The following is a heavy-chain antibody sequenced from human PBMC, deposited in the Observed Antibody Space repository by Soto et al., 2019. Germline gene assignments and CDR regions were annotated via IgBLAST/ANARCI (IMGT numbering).Heavy chain of an antibody. CDR1: GFTFSGYA. D-gene: IGHD6-13*01. CDR2: IWCSGSSK. CDR3: ARDLIGQYSSSFPDDY. Sequence: GGSLRLSCAASGFTFSGYAMSWVRQAPGKGLEWVAVIWCSGSSKYYADSVKGRFTISRDNSKNTLYLQMNSLRAEDTAVYYCARDLIGQYSSSFPDDYWGQGTLVTVSS. V-gene: IGHV3-33*08. J-gene: IGHJ4*02.